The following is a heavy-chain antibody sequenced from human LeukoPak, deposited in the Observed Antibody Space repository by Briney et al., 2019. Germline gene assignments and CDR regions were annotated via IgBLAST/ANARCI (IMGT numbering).Heavy chain of an antibody. D-gene: IGHD6-19*01. CDR3: ARDPTAVTGRDC. CDR1: GYTFTGYY. Sequence: GASVKVSCKASGYTFTGYYLHWVRQAPGQGLEWMGWINPNSGGTNYAQKFQGRVTMTRDTSISTAYMELNRLRSDDTAVYYCARDPTAVTGRDCWGQGTLVTVSS. J-gene: IGHJ4*02. V-gene: IGHV1-2*02. CDR2: INPNSGGT.